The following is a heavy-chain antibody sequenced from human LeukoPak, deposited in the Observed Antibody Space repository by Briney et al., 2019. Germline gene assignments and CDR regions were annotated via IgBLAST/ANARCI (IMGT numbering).Heavy chain of an antibody. Sequence: PLEPLSLTCAVSCYSLTSGFSWGWLRQPPGKGLAWIATISYNGNTYYNPSLKSRVTISADTSKTQFSVRLTSVTAANAAVYYWGREGAVPGIDPWGQGKSVTISS. CDR2: ISYNGNT. CDR3: GREGAVPGIDP. D-gene: IGHD2-2*01. J-gene: IGHJ5*02. V-gene: IGHV4-38-2*02. CDR1: CYSLTSGFS.